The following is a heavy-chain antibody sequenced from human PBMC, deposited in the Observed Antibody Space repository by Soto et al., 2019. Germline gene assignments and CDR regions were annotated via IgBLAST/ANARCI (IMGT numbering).Heavy chain of an antibody. CDR2: IYFGGNN. J-gene: IGHJ4*02. CDR1: VGSISTNTDH. V-gene: IGHV4-39*01. D-gene: IGHD2-21*01. Sequence: PSETLSLTFTAPVGSISTNTDHWARIRQPPGTGLEWIGSIYFGGNNYYSPSLKSRVTLSADTSKNQFSLRLSSVTAADTAVYYCAKRSHIVVAPVWGQGSLVTESS. CDR3: AKRSHIVVAPV.